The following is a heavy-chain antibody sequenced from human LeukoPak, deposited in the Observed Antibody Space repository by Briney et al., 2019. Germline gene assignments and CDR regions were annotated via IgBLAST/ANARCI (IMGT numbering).Heavy chain of an antibody. CDR3: ARGDPYHFDS. Sequence: PSETLSLTCTVSGGSISSYYWTWIRQPPGKGLEWIGYIYHTGSSNYNPSLESRVTISVDTSKNQFSLKLNSVTAADTAAYYCARGDPYHFDSWGQGTLVTVSS. CDR2: IYHTGSS. CDR1: GGSISSYY. V-gene: IGHV4-59*01. J-gene: IGHJ4*02.